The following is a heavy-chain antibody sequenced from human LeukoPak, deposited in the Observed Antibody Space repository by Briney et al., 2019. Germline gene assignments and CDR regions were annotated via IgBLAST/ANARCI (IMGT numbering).Heavy chain of an antibody. CDR1: GFSFTSYW. CDR3: ARNVDTAMVLDY. V-gene: IGHV5-51*01. Sequence: GESLRISCKGSGFSFTSYWISWVRQMPGKGLEWMGIIYPGDSDTRYSPSFQGQVTISADKSISTAYLQWSSLKASDTAMYYCARNVDTAMVLDYWGQGTLVTVSS. D-gene: IGHD5-18*01. CDR2: IYPGDSDT. J-gene: IGHJ4*02.